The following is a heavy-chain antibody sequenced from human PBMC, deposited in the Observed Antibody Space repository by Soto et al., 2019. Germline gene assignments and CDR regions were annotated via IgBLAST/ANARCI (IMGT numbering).Heavy chain of an antibody. D-gene: IGHD3-3*01. CDR3: ARDAFSRFLDYYYMDV. CDR2: IYYSGST. CDR1: GGSISSYY. Sequence: QVQLQESGPGLVKPSETLSLTCTVSGGSISSYYWSWIRQPPGKGLEWIGYIYYSGSTNYNPSLKSRVTISVDTSKNQFSLKLSSVTAADTAVYYCARDAFSRFLDYYYMDVWGKGTPVTVSS. V-gene: IGHV4-59*01. J-gene: IGHJ6*03.